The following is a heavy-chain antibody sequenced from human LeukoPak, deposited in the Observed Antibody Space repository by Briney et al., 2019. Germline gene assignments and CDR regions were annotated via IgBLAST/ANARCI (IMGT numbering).Heavy chain of an antibody. V-gene: IGHV3-53*01. CDR2: IYGGGST. J-gene: IGHJ5*02. CDR3: ARAPQGSFTWFDP. Sequence: GGSLRLSCEASGFTVSNSYMSWVRQAPGKGLEWVSVIYGGGSTYYADSVKGRFTISRDNSKNTLYLQMNSLRVEDTAVYYCARAPQGSFTWFDPWGQGTLVTVSS. CDR1: GFTVSNSY.